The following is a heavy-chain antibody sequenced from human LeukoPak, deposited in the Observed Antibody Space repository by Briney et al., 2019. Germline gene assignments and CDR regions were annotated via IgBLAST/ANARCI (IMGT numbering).Heavy chain of an antibody. CDR3: AKDPRGYSYGHHNWFDP. CDR1: GFTFSSYA. V-gene: IGHV3-23*01. Sequence: PGGSLRLSCAASGFTFSSYAMSWVRQAPGKGLEWVSAISGSGGSTYYADSVKGRFTISRDNSKNTLYLQMNSLRAEDTAVYYCAKDPRGYSYGHHNWFDPWGQGTLVTVSS. J-gene: IGHJ5*02. CDR2: ISGSGGST. D-gene: IGHD5-18*01.